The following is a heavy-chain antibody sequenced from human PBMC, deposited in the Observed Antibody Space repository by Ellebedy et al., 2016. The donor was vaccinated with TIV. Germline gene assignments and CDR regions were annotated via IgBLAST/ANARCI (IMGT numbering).Heavy chain of an antibody. CDR2: ISSSSSYT. Sequence: GGSLRLXCAASGFTFSDYYMSWIRQAPGKGLEWVSYISSSSSYTNYADSVKGRFTISRDNAKNSLYLQMNSLRAEDTAVYYCAREGDYYDSSGSPGDYWGQGTLVTVSS. D-gene: IGHD3-22*01. CDR1: GFTFSDYY. CDR3: AREGDYYDSSGSPGDY. J-gene: IGHJ4*02. V-gene: IGHV3-11*06.